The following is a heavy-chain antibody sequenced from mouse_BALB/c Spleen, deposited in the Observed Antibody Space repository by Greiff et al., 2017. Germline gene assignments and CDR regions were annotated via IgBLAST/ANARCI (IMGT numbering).Heavy chain of an antibody. D-gene: IGHD4-1*01. Sequence: VQLQESAAELARPGASVKMSCKASGYTFTSYTMHWVKQRPGQGLEWIGYINPSSGYTEYNQKFKDKTTLTADKSSSTAYMQLSSLTSEDSAVYYCARKVWDYAMDYWGQGTSVTVSS. CDR1: GYTFTSYT. V-gene: IGHV1-4*02. J-gene: IGHJ4*01. CDR3: ARKVWDYAMDY. CDR2: INPSSGYT.